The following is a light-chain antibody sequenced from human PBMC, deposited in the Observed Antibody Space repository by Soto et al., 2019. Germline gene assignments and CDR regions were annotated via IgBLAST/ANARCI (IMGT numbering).Light chain of an antibody. V-gene: IGKV3-20*01. J-gene: IGKJ2*01. CDR1: QSISSNY. CDR3: QHYGSSHPYT. Sequence: DIELTQSPGTLSFSPGERATISCRASQSISSNYLAWHQQKPGQATRLLIYGASRMATGSPDRFSGSGAWTDLTLTISRIEHADFSVYYCQHYGSSHPYTFGQGTKLEIK. CDR2: GAS.